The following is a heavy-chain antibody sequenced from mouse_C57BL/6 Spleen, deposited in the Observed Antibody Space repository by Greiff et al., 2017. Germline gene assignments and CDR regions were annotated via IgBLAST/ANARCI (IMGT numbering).Heavy chain of an antibody. J-gene: IGHJ3*01. Sequence: EVKLQQSGPELVKPGASVKIPCKASGYTFTDYNMDWVKQSHGKSLEWIGDINPNNGGTIYNQKFKGKATLTVDKSSSTAYMELRSLTSEDTAVYYCARSISSFAYWGQGTLVTVSA. V-gene: IGHV1-18*01. CDR2: INPNNGGT. CDR3: ARSISSFAY. CDR1: GYTFTDYN.